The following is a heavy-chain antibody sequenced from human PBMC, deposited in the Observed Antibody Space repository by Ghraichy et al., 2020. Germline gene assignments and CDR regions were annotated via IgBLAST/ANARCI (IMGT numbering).Heavy chain of an antibody. Sequence: ASVKVSCKASGYTFTSYGISWVRQAPGQGLEWMGWISAYNGNTNYAQKLQGRVTMTTDTSTSTAYMELRSLRSDDTAVYYCTRDHYSGSYYMADYWGQGTLVTVSS. J-gene: IGHJ4*02. V-gene: IGHV1-18*01. CDR2: ISAYNGNT. CDR1: GYTFTSYG. CDR3: TRDHYSGSYYMADY. D-gene: IGHD1-26*01.